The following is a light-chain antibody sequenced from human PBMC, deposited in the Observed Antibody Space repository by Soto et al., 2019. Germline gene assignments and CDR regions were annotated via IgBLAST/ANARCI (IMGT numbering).Light chain of an antibody. V-gene: IGLV2-14*03. CDR1: SNDVGGYNY. CDR2: DVR. CDR3: IAYTSSSTPYV. J-gene: IGLJ1*01. Sequence: QSVLTQPASVSGSPGQSITISCTGTSNDVGGYNYVSWYQQHPDTAPKIIIYDVRYRPSGVSNRFSGSKSGNTASLTISGLQAEDEADYYCIAYTSSSTPYVFGSGTKLTVL.